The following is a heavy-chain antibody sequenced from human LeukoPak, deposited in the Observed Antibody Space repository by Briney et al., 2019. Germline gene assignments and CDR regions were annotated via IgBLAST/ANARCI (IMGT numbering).Heavy chain of an antibody. D-gene: IGHD3-10*01. CDR2: IWYDGSNK. Sequence: GGSLRLSCAASGFTFSSYGMHWVRQAPGKGLERVAVIWYDGSNKYYADSVKGRFTISRDNSKNTLYLQMNSLRAEDTAVYYCARDREYWFDPWGQGTLVTVSS. CDR1: GFTFSSYG. V-gene: IGHV3-33*01. J-gene: IGHJ5*02. CDR3: ARDREYWFDP.